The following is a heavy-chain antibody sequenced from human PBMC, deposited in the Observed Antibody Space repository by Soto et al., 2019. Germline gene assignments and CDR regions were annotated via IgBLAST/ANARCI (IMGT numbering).Heavy chain of an antibody. D-gene: IGHD2-2*01. V-gene: IGHV4-39*01. CDR1: GGSISSISYY. CDR2: IYYSGST. J-gene: IGHJ5*02. Sequence: SETLSLTCTVSGGSISSISYYWGWIRQPPGKGLEWIGSIYYSGSTYYNPSLKSRVTISVDTSKNQFSLKLSSVTAADTAVYYCARPKGKRYCISTSCYRGGWFDPWGQGTLVTVS. CDR3: ARPKGKRYCISTSCYRGGWFDP.